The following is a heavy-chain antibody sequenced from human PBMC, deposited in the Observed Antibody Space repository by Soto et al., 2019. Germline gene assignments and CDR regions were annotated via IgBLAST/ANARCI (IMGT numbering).Heavy chain of an antibody. CDR1: GFAFSSYA. Sequence: GGSLRLSCAVSGFAFSSYAMTWVRQAPGKGLEWVSVISGRSDITYYADSVKGRFTISRDNSKNTLYLQMNSLRAEDTAVYYCAKDPGSYSHNWFDPWGQGTLVTVS. V-gene: IGHV3-23*01. D-gene: IGHD3-10*01. CDR3: AKDPGSYSHNWFDP. CDR2: ISGRSDIT. J-gene: IGHJ5*02.